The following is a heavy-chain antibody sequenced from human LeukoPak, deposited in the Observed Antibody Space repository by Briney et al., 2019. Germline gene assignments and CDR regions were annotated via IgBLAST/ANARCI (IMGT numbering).Heavy chain of an antibody. Sequence: GGSLRLSCAASKFTFSSYEMNWVRQAPGKGLEWVAVISYDGSNKYYADSVKGRSTISRDNSKNTLYLQMNSLRAEDTAVYYCASNGGRRLGSGSAGEAAFDIWGQGTMVTVSS. CDR1: KFTFSSYE. D-gene: IGHD1-26*01. J-gene: IGHJ3*02. V-gene: IGHV3-30*03. CDR2: ISYDGSNK. CDR3: ASNGGRRLGSGSAGEAAFDI.